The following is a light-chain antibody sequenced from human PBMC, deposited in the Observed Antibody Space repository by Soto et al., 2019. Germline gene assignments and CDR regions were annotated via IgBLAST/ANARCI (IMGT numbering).Light chain of an antibody. CDR3: HQYGSSPT. CDR2: GAS. Sequence: EIVLTQSPGTLSLSPGERATLSFRASQSVSSSYLAWYQQKPGQAPRLLIYGASSRATGIPDRFSGSGSGTDFTLTISRLEPEDFAVYYCHQYGSSPTFGQGTKVEIK. CDR1: QSVSSSY. J-gene: IGKJ1*01. V-gene: IGKV3-20*01.